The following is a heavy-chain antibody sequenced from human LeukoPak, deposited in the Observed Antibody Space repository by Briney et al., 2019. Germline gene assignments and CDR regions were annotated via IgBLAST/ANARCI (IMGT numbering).Heavy chain of an antibody. CDR1: GYTFTSYD. J-gene: IGHJ4*02. D-gene: IGHD2-15*01. V-gene: IGHV1-8*03. CDR3: ARGGLYCSGGGCYLDY. CDR2: MNPNSGNT. Sequence: GASVTVSCKASGYTFTSYDINWLRQATGQGLAGMGWMNPNSGNTGYAQKFQGRVTITRNTSISTAYMELSSLRSEDTAVYYCARGGLYCSGGGCYLDYWGQGTLVTVSS.